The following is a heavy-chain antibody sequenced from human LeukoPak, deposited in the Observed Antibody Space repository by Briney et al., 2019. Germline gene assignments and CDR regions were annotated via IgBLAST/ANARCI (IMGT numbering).Heavy chain of an antibody. CDR1: GYTFTSYD. D-gene: IGHD5-12*01. V-gene: IGHV1-8*01. CDR2: MNPNSGNT. Sequence: GASVKVSCKASGYTFTSYDINWVRQATGQGLEWMGWMNPNSGNTGCAQKFQGRVTMTRNTSISTAYMELSSLRSEDTAVYYCASEVAINAFDIWGQGTMVTASS. J-gene: IGHJ3*02. CDR3: ASEVAINAFDI.